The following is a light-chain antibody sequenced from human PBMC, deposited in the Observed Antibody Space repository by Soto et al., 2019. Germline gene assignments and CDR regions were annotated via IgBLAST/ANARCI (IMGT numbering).Light chain of an antibody. CDR3: ATWDDSRNGYV. V-gene: IGLV2-14*01. CDR2: EVS. J-gene: IGLJ1*01. CDR1: SSDIGTYKY. Sequence: QSALTQPASVSGSPGQSITISCTGTSSDIGTYKYVSWYQQHPGKAPKVLIYEVSNRPSGVSSRFSGSKSGNTASLTISGLQAEDEAEYYCATWDDSRNGYVFGPGTKVTVL.